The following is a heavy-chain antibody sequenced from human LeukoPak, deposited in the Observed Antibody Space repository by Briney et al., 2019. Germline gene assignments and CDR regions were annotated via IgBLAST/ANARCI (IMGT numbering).Heavy chain of an antibody. CDR2: IYYSGST. CDR1: GGSISSYY. J-gene: IGHJ5*02. V-gene: IGHV4-59*08. D-gene: IGHD2-8*01. Sequence: PSETLSLTCTVSGGSISSYYWSWIRQPPGKGLEWIGYIYYSGSTNYNPSLKSRVTISVDTSKNQFSLKLSSVTAADTAVYYCARRDVWDSWFDPWGQGTLVTVSS. CDR3: ARRDVWDSWFDP.